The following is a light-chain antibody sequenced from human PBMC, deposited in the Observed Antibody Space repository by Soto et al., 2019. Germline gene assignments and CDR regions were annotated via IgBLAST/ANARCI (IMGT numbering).Light chain of an antibody. J-gene: IGLJ1*01. CDR1: SSDVGGYNY. CDR3: SSYTSSSTLV. CDR2: DVS. Sequence: QSALTQPASVSGSPVQSITISCTGTSSDVGGYNYVSWYQQHPGKAPRLMIYDVSNRPSGVSNRFSGSKSGNTASLTISGLQPEDEADYYCSSYTSSSTLVFGTGTKLTVL. V-gene: IGLV2-14*01.